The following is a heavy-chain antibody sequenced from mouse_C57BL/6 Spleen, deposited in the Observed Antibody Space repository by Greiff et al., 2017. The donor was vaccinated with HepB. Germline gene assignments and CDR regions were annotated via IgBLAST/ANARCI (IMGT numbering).Heavy chain of an antibody. CDR3: ARVSPTGTWFAY. J-gene: IGHJ3*01. V-gene: IGHV5-6*01. CDR1: GFTFSSYG. Sequence: EVMLVESGGDLVKPGGSLKLSCAASGFTFSSYGMSWVRQTPDKRLEWVATISSGGSYTYYPDSVKGRFTISRDNAKNTLYLQMSSLKSEDTAMYYCARVSPTGTWFAYWGQGTLVTVSA. CDR2: ISSGGSYT. D-gene: IGHD4-1*02.